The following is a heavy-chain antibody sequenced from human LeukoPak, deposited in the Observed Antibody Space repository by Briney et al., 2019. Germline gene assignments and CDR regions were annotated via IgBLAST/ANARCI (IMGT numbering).Heavy chain of an antibody. V-gene: IGHV3-30-3*01. D-gene: IGHD3-22*01. Sequence: PGGSLRLSCAASGFTFSSYAMHLVRQAPGKGLEWVAVISYDGSNKYYADSVKGRFTISRDNSKNTLYLQMNSLRAEDTAVYYCARVPGYYYDSSGLENDYWGQGTLVTVSS. CDR3: ARVPGYYYDSSGLENDY. CDR1: GFTFSSYA. J-gene: IGHJ4*02. CDR2: ISYDGSNK.